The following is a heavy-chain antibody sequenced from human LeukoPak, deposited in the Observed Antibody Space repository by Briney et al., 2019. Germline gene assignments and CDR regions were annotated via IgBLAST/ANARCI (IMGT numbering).Heavy chain of an antibody. D-gene: IGHD1-26*01. CDR1: GGTFSSYA. V-gene: IGHV1-69*05. CDR3: AREGSGSYKGAFDI. J-gene: IGHJ3*02. CDR2: IIPIFGAA. Sequence: SVKVSCKASGGTFSSYAISWVRQAPGQGLEWMGRIIPIFGAANYAQKFQGRVTITTDESTSTAYMELSSLRSENTAVYYCAREGSGSYKGAFDIWGQGTMVTVSS.